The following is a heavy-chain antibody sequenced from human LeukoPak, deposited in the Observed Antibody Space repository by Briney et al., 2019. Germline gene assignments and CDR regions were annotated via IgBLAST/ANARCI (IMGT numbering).Heavy chain of an antibody. CDR3: GGGQQLVAGDY. Sequence: SETLSLTCTVSGGSISSYYWSWIRQPAGKGLEWIGRIYTSGSTNYNPSLKRRVTMSVDTSKNQFSLKLSSVTAADTAVYYCGGGQQLVAGDYWGQGTLVTVSS. V-gene: IGHV4-4*07. CDR2: IYTSGST. D-gene: IGHD6-13*01. CDR1: GGSISSYY. J-gene: IGHJ4*02.